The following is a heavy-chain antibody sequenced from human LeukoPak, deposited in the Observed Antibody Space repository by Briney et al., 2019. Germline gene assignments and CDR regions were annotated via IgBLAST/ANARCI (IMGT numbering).Heavy chain of an antibody. CDR1: GFTFSSYG. V-gene: IGHV3-30*02. D-gene: IGHD3-9*01. CDR3: ARARYYDILTGYSAPFDY. J-gene: IGHJ4*02. Sequence: GGSLRLSCAASGFTFSSYGMHWVRQAPGKGLEWVAFIRYDGSNKYYADSVKGRFTISRDTSKNTLYLQMNSLRAEDTAVYYCARARYYDILTGYSAPFDYWGQGTLVTVSS. CDR2: IRYDGSNK.